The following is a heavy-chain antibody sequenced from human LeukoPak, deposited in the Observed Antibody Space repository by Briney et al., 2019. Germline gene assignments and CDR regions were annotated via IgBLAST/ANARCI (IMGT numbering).Heavy chain of an antibody. CDR3: ARDITGDPPPYYFDY. D-gene: IGHD7-27*01. J-gene: IGHJ4*02. CDR2: MWFDGSQK. Sequence: GGSLRHSCAASGFTFSNYGLHWVRQAPGKGLEWLSVMWFDGSQKYYADSVKGRFTISRDNSKSMLYLQMNSLRAEDTAVYYCARDITGDPPPYYFDYWGQGSLVTVS. V-gene: IGHV3-33*01. CDR1: GFTFSNYG.